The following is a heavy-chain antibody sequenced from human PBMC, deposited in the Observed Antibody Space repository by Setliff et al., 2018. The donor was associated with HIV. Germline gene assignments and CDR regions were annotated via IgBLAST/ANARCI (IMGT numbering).Heavy chain of an antibody. D-gene: IGHD2-15*01. CDR2: IYTSGST. CDR1: GGSVSSGSYY. CDR3: AREAAHCSGDTCQFTFDS. J-gene: IGHJ4*02. Sequence: LSLTCTVSGGSVSSGSYYWSWIRQPAGKALEWIGRIYTSGSTNYNPSLESRISISLDTSKNQFSLKLTSVTAADTAVYYCAREAAHCSGDTCQFTFDSWGQGTQVTVSS. V-gene: IGHV4-61*02.